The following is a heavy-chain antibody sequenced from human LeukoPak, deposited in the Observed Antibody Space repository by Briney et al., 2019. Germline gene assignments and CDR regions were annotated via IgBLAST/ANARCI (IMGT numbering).Heavy chain of an antibody. Sequence: GGSLRLSCAASGFSFSDYGMHWVRQAPGKGLEWVAVIWYDGSNKNYADSVKGRFTVSRDNSKNTLYLQMNSLRAEDTAVYYCARDSSQWLAGYWGQGTLVTVSS. D-gene: IGHD6-19*01. CDR2: IWYDGSNK. V-gene: IGHV3-33*01. CDR3: ARDSSQWLAGY. J-gene: IGHJ4*02. CDR1: GFSFSDYG.